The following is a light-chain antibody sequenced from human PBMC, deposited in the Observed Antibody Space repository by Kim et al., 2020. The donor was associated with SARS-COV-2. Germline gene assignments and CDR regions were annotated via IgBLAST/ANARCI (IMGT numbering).Light chain of an antibody. V-gene: IGLV1-44*01. CDR1: SSNIGSNT. CDR2: TNN. Sequence: QSVLTQPPSASGTPGQRVIISCSGSSSNIGSNTVNWYQQLPGTAPKLLISTNNERPSGVPDRFSGSKSGTSASLAISGLQSEDEADYYCATWDDSLNDPVFGGGTKLTVL. CDR3: ATWDDSLNDPV. J-gene: IGLJ3*02.